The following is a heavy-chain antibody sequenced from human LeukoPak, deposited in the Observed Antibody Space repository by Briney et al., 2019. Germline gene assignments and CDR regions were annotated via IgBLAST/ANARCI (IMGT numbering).Heavy chain of an antibody. Sequence: SETLSLTCTVSGGSISSYYWSWIRQPPGKGLEWIGYIYYSGSTNYNPSLESRVTISVDTSKNQFSLKLSSVTAADTAVYYRAGTYDSSGYYLFDYWGQGTLVTVSS. CDR2: IYYSGST. CDR3: AGTYDSSGYYLFDY. D-gene: IGHD3-22*01. V-gene: IGHV4-59*01. J-gene: IGHJ4*02. CDR1: GGSISSYY.